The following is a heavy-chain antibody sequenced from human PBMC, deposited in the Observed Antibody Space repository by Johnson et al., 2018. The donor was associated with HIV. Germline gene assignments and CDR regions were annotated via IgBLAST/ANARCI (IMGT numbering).Heavy chain of an antibody. J-gene: IGHJ3*02. D-gene: IGHD1-26*01. Sequence: QVLLVESGGGVVQPGRSLRLSCAASGFTFSSYGMHWVRQAPGKGLEWVSVLHSGGSTSYADSVKGRFTISRDNSNNTLHLQMNSLRPEDTAVYYCARDLARRGGAAFDIWGQGTMVTVSS. V-gene: IGHV3-NL1*01. CDR3: ARDLARRGGAAFDI. CDR2: LHSGGST. CDR1: GFTFSSYG.